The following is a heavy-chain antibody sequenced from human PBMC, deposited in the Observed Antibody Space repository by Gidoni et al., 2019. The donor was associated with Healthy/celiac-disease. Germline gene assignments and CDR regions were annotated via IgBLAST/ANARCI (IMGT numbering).Heavy chain of an antibody. Sequence: QLQLQESGPGLVKPSETLSLTCTVPGGSISSSSYSGGWSRPPPGKGLEWIGSIYYSWSTYYNPSLKSRVTISVDTSKNQFSLKLSSVTAADTAVYYCARDREAVAGYYYYGMDVWGQGTTVTVSS. CDR3: ARDREAVAGYYYYGMDV. J-gene: IGHJ6*02. V-gene: IGHV4-39*07. CDR2: IYYSWST. CDR1: GGSISSSSYS. D-gene: IGHD6-19*01.